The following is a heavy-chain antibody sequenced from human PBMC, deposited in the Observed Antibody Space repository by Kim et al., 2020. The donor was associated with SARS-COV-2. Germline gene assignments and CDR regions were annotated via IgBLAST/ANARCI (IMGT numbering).Heavy chain of an antibody. D-gene: IGHD3-10*01. V-gene: IGHV5-51*03. CDR3: ANTGSGGPHAFHI. J-gene: IGHJ3*02. CDR2: IYPGDSDT. CDR1: GYRFPGYW. Sequence: GESLKISCKGSGYRFPGYWIGWVRQMPGKGLEWLGLIYPGDSDTRYSPSFQGQVTISAGKYISTVFLQWSSLKASDTAMYYCANTGSGGPHAFHIWGQGTMVNDSS.